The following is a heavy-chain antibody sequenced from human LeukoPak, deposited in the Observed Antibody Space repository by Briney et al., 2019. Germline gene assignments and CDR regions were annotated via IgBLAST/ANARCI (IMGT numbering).Heavy chain of an antibody. D-gene: IGHD4-23*01. V-gene: IGHV3-30*02. J-gene: IGHJ4*02. Sequence: GGSLRLSCVASGFTFRDYGIHWVRRAPGRGLEWVAFIRFDGSNKYYPDSVQGRFTISRDNSKNTVYLQMNSLTPEDTAFYYCAKVNSFWFDYWGQGTLVTVSS. CDR2: IRFDGSNK. CDR3: AKVNSFWFDY. CDR1: GFTFRDYG.